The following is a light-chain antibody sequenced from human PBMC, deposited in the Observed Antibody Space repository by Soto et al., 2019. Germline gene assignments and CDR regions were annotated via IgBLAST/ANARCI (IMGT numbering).Light chain of an antibody. CDR3: TSYVGRDSWV. Sequence: QSVLTQPPSASGSPEQLVTISCTGTISDIGAYNYVSWYQQYTVKAPKLMIYEVSKRPSGATDRFSGSKSGNTSSLAVSGLQAEDDADSYCTSYVGRDSWVLGGGTKVTVL. V-gene: IGLV2-8*01. CDR1: ISDIGAYNY. CDR2: EVS. J-gene: IGLJ3*02.